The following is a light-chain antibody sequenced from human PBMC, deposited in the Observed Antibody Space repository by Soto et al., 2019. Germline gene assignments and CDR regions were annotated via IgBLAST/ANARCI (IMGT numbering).Light chain of an antibody. Sequence: EIVMTQSPATLSVSPGERATLSCRASQSVSSNLAWYQQKPGQAPRLLIYGASTRATGIPARFSGSGYGKEFNINIRSLQYEDFAVYDGQQYNTWPQWTGGQGNKGDIK. CDR1: QSVSSN. V-gene: IGKV3-15*01. CDR3: QQYNTWPQWT. CDR2: GAS. J-gene: IGKJ1*01.